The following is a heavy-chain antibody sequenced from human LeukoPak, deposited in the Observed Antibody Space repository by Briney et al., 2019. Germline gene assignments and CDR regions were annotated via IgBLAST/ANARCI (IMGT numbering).Heavy chain of an antibody. D-gene: IGHD3-10*01. Sequence: QTGGSLRLSCAASGFTFSSYGMHWVRQAPGEGLEWVAVISYDGSNKYYADSVKGRFTISRDNSKNTLYLQMNSLRADDTAVYYCVRENSVDYFRGPFDPFDIWGQGTMVTVSS. CDR1: GFTFSSYG. CDR3: VRENSVDYFRGPFDPFDI. V-gene: IGHV3-30*03. J-gene: IGHJ3*02. CDR2: ISYDGSNK.